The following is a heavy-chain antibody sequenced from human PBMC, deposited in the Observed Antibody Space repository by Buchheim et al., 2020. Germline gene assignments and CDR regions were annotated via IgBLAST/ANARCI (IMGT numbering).Heavy chain of an antibody. CDR1: GFTFSSYT. Sequence: EVQLLESGGGLVQPGGSLRLSCAASGFTFSSYTMAWVRQAPGKGLEWVSAISGSGGSTYYADSVKGRFTISRDTSKNTLYVQMNSLRVEDTAVYYCAKDQGSGTRFDYWGQGTL. V-gene: IGHV3-23*01. CDR3: AKDQGSGTRFDY. D-gene: IGHD1-26*01. J-gene: IGHJ4*02. CDR2: ISGSGGST.